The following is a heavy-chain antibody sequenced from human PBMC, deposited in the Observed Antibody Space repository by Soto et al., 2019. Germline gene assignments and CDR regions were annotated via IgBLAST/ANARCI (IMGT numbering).Heavy chain of an antibody. CDR2: IYYSGST. CDR1: GGSISSSSYY. Sequence: PSETLSLTCAVAGGSISSSSYYWGWIRKPPGKGLEWIGYIYYSGSTYYNPSLKSRVTISVDTSKNQFSLKLSSVTAADTAVYYCAKDFKARGFDPWGQGTLVTVLL. V-gene: IGHV4-30-2*05. J-gene: IGHJ5*02. CDR3: AKDFKARGFDP.